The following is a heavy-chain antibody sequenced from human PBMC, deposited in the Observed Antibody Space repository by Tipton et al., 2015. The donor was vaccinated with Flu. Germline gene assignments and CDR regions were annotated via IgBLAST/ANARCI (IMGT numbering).Heavy chain of an antibody. D-gene: IGHD5-12*01. CDR1: GGSFNSFS. CDR3: ASSDFRGYQRYYFDN. V-gene: IGHV4-4*07. CDR2: VYASGST. Sequence: TLSLTCSVSGGSFNSFSWSWIRLAAGKGLEWIGRVYASGSTDYNPSLKSRVTLSVDTSKRQFSLKLSSVTATDTAVYYSASSDFRGYQRYYFDNWGPGTLVTVSS. J-gene: IGHJ4*02.